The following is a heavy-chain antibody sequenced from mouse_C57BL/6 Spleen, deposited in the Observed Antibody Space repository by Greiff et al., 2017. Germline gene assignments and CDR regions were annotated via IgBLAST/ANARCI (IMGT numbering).Heavy chain of an antibody. D-gene: IGHD3-2*02. CDR2: IYPRSGNT. CDR1: GYTFTSYG. V-gene: IGHV1-81*01. Sequence: QVQLQQSGAELARPGASVKLSCKASGYTFTSYGISWVKQRTGQGLEWIGEIYPRSGNTYYNEKFKGKATLTADKSSSTAYMELRSLTSEDSAVYFCASVGSGYIFDYWGQGTTLTVSS. CDR3: ASVGSGYIFDY. J-gene: IGHJ2*01.